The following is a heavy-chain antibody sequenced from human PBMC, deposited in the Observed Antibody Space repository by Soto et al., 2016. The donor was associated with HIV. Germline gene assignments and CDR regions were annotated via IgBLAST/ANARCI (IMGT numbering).Heavy chain of an antibody. J-gene: IGHJ4*02. CDR2: ISASGGDT. CDR3: ARGLIVGAAGRFLD. D-gene: IGHD1-26*01. CDR1: GFTFSIHA. V-gene: IGHV3-23*01. Sequence: VQLLDSGGGLVQPGGSLRLSCAASGFTFSIHAMTWVRQAPGKGLEWVSTISASGGDTYYADSVKGRFIISRDNSDKTLYLQMNSLRAVDTAIYYCARGLIVGAAGRFLDWGQGTLVTVSS.